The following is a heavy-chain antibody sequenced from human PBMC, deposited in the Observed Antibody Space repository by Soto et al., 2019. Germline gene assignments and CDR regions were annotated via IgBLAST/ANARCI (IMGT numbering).Heavy chain of an antibody. D-gene: IGHD3-22*01. CDR2: INAGNGNT. CDR3: ARVLYDSSGYYFKAFDY. J-gene: IGHJ4*02. V-gene: IGHV1-3*01. CDR1: GYTFTSYA. Sequence: ASVKVSCKASGYTFTSYALHWVRQAPGQRLEWMGWINAGNGNTKYSQEFQGRVTITRDTSASTAYMELSSLRSEDTAVYYCARVLYDSSGYYFKAFDYWGQGTLVTVSS.